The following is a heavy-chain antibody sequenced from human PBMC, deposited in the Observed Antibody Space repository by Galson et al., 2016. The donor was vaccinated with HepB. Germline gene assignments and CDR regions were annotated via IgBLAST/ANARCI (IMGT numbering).Heavy chain of an antibody. J-gene: IGHJ4*02. Sequence: SLRLSCAASGFTFSDYAMNWVRQAPGKGLEWISHNSRENNRIDYADSVKGRFTVSRDNGKNSLYLQMNSLRVEDTAVYYCVRDHDWAFDYWGQRLLVTVSS. CDR2: NSRENNRI. V-gene: IGHV3-48*01. CDR3: VRDHDWAFDY. D-gene: IGHD3-9*01. CDR1: GFTFSDYA.